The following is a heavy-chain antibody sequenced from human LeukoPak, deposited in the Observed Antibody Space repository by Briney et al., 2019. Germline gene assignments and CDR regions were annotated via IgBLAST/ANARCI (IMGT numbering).Heavy chain of an antibody. CDR1: GYTFTGYY. D-gene: IGHD6-19*01. J-gene: IGHJ4*02. CDR3: AREPGYSSGWPFFGY. V-gene: IGHV1-2*02. CDR2: INPNSGGT. Sequence: SVKVSCKASGYTFTGYYMHWVRQAPGQGLEWMGWINPNSGGTNYAQKLQGRVTMTTDTSTSTAYMELRSLRSDDTAVYYCAREPGYSSGWPFFGYWGQGTLVTVSS.